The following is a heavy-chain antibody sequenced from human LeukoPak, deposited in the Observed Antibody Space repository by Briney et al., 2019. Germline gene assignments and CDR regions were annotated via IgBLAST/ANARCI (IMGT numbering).Heavy chain of an antibody. Sequence: PGGSLRLSCAASGFTFSSYSMNWVRQAPGKGLEWVSSISSSSSYIYYADSVKGRFTISRDNAKNSLYLQMNSLRAEDTAVYYCARDKSPVSPSTIGYWGQETLVTVSS. CDR2: ISSSSSYI. J-gene: IGHJ4*02. CDR1: GFTFSSYS. D-gene: IGHD3-16*01. CDR3: ARDKSPVSPSTIGY. V-gene: IGHV3-21*01.